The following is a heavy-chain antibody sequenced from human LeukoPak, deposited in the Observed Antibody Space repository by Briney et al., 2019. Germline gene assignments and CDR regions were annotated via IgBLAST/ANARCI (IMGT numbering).Heavy chain of an antibody. CDR1: GFTFSTYS. J-gene: IGHJ4*02. Sequence: GGSLRLSCAASGFTFSTYSMNWVRQAPGKGLEWVSYISSSISIIYYADSVKGRFTISRDNAKNSLYLQMNSLRAEDTAVYYCARVPLYTRSYYFDYWGQGTLVTVSS. V-gene: IGHV3-48*01. CDR2: ISSSISII. D-gene: IGHD6-13*01. CDR3: ARVPLYTRSYYFDY.